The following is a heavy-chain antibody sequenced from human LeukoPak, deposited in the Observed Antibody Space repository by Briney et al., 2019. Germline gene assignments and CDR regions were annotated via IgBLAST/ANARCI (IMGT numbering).Heavy chain of an antibody. CDR1: GYTFTSYD. J-gene: IGHJ6*03. V-gene: IGHV1-8*01. CDR2: MNPNSGNT. CDR3: ARGVGPYYYVSSGYHKTYYYYYYMDV. Sequence: ASVKVSCKASGYTFTSYDINWVRQATGQGLEWMGWMNPNSGNTGYAQKFQGRVTMTRNTSISTAYMELSSLRSEDTAVYYCARGVGPYYYVSSGYHKTYYYYYYMDVCGKGTTVTVSS. D-gene: IGHD3-22*01.